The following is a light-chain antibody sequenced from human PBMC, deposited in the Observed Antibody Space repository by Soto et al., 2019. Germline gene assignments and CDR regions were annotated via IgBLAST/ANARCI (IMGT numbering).Light chain of an antibody. Sequence: QSVLTQPPSVSGAPGQRVTMSCTGSSSNIGAGYDVHWYQQLPGTAPKLLIYGNSNRPSGVPDRFSGSKSGTSASLAITGIQAEDEADYYCQSYDSSLSALVVFGGGTKLTVL. CDR3: QSYDSSLSALVV. J-gene: IGLJ2*01. V-gene: IGLV1-40*01. CDR2: GNS. CDR1: SSNIGAGYD.